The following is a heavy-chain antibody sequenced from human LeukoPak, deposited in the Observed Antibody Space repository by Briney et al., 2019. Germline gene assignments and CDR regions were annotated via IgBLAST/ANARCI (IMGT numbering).Heavy chain of an antibody. Sequence: GGSLRLSCAASGFTFSSYGMHWVRQAPGKGLEWVAVIWYDGSNKYYADSVKGRFTISRDNSKNTLYLQMNSLRAEDTAVYYCARGIDDGYKAFDYWGQGTLVTVSS. CDR1: GFTFSSYG. V-gene: IGHV3-33*01. J-gene: IGHJ4*02. D-gene: IGHD5-12*01. CDR2: IWYDGSNK. CDR3: ARGIDDGYKAFDY.